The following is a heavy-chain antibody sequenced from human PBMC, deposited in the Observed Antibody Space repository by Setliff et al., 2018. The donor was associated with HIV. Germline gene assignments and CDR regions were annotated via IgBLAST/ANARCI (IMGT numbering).Heavy chain of an antibody. J-gene: IGHJ5*02. CDR1: GGSLRTFH. CDR3: ARRVLQDDTIPRSNWLDP. V-gene: IGHV4-4*08. CDR2: IYDVGVT. Sequence: SETLSLTCTVSGGSLRTFHWTWLRQAPGKGLEWLGHIYDVGVTNYNPSLKNRVTISLDASQTRCSLRLESVTAADTAVYYCARRVLQDDTIPRSNWLDPWGQGTLVTVSS. D-gene: IGHD2-15*01.